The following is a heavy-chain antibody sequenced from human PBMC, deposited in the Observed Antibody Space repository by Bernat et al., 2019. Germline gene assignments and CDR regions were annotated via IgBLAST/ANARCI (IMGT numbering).Heavy chain of an antibody. CDR2: IYSGGST. D-gene: IGHD3-22*01. CDR3: ARDPYYYDSSGPIPFDI. CDR1: GFTVSSNY. J-gene: IGHJ3*02. V-gene: IGHV3-53*04. Sequence: VQLVQSGGGVVQPGRSLRLSCAASGFTVSSNYMSWVRQAPGKGLGWVSVIYSGGSTYYADSEKGRFTISRHNTKNTLYLQMNSLRAEDTAVYYCARDPYYYDSSGPIPFDIWGQGTMVTVSS.